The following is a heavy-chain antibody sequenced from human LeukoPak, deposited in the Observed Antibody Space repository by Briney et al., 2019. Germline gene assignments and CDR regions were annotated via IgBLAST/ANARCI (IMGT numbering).Heavy chain of an antibody. D-gene: IGHD6-19*01. V-gene: IGHV4-59*01. CDR1: GGSISSYY. J-gene: IGHJ4*02. CDR3: AREDYSSGWYFDY. Sequence: SETLSLTCTVSGGSISSYYWSWIRQPPGKGLEWIGYIYYSGSTNYNPSLKSRVTISVDTSKNQFSLKLSSVTAADTAVYYCAREDYSSGWYFDYWGQGTLVTVSS. CDR2: IYYSGST.